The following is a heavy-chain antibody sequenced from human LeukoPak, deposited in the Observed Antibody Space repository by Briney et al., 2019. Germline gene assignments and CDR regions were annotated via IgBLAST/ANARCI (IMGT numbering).Heavy chain of an antibody. CDR2: MNPNSGNT. V-gene: IGHV1-8*01. D-gene: IGHD2-2*01. CDR3: ARGGTSPTYYYYMDV. CDR1: GYTFTSYD. Sequence: APVEVSCKASGYTFTSYDINWVRQASGQGLEWMGWMNPNSGNTGYAQKFQGRVTMTRNTSISTAYMELSSLRSEDTAVYYCARGGTSPTYYYYMDVWDKGTTVTVSS. J-gene: IGHJ6*03.